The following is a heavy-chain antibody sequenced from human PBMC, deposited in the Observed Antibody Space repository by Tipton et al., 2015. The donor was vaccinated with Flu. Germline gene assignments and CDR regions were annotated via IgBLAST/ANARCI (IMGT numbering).Heavy chain of an antibody. D-gene: IGHD4-17*01. CDR1: GDSISRGSYY. Sequence: TLSLTCTVSGDSISRGSYYYNWVRQPAGEGLEWIGRIYTSTNTNYNASLKSRVTISIDRSKNQFSLRLTSVTAADAAMYYCARGDYGDYDHEADAFDIWGQGTLVSVSA. V-gene: IGHV4-61*02. CDR3: ARGDYGDYDHEADAFDI. CDR2: IYTSTNT. J-gene: IGHJ3*02.